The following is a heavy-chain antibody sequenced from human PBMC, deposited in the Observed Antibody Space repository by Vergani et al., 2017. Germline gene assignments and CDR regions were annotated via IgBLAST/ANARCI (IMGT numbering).Heavy chain of an antibody. Sequence: EVQLVQSGAEVKKPGESLRISCKGSGYSFTSYWISWVRQMPGKGLEWMGRIDPSDSYTNYSPSFQGHVTISADKSISTAYLQWSSLKASDTAMYYCGRGGYYDSSGYCYPDYWGQGTRVTVSS. CDR3: GRGGYYDSSGYCYPDY. CDR2: IDPSDSYT. D-gene: IGHD3-22*01. CDR1: GYSFTSYW. J-gene: IGHJ4*02. V-gene: IGHV5-10-1*03.